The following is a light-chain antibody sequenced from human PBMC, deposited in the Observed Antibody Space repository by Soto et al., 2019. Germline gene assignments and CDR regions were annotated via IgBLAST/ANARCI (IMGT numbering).Light chain of an antibody. CDR3: CSYAGSSTWV. CDR1: SSDVGSYNL. Sequence: QSALTQPASVSGSPGQSITISCTGTSSDVGSYNLVSWYQQHPGKAPKLMIYEDSKRPSGVSNHFSGSRSGNTASLTISGLQAEDEADYYCCSYAGSSTWVFGGGTKLTVL. J-gene: IGLJ3*02. CDR2: EDS. V-gene: IGLV2-23*01.